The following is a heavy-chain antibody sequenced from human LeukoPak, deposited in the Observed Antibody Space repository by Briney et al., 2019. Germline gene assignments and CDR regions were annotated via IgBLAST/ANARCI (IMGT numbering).Heavy chain of an antibody. CDR3: AKAPMTPHHVYYFDY. Sequence: PGGSLRLSCAASGFPFSSYAMRWVRQAPGKGLEWVSAISGSGGSTYYADSVKGRFTISRDNSKNTLYLQMNSLRAEDTAVYYCAKAPMTPHHVYYFDYWGQGTLVTVSS. CDR1: GFPFSSYA. J-gene: IGHJ4*02. V-gene: IGHV3-23*01. CDR2: ISGSGGST. D-gene: IGHD1-14*01.